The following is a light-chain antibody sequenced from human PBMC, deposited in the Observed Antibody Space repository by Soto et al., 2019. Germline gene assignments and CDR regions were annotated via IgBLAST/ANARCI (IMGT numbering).Light chain of an antibody. CDR3: SSYTSSSTLYV. V-gene: IGLV2-14*01. CDR1: SSDVGVYNY. Sequence: QSALTQPASVSGSPGQSITISCTGTSSDVGVYNYVSWYQQHPGKGPKVMIYEVSNRPSGVSNRFSGSKSGNTASLTISGLQAEDEADYYCSSYTSSSTLYVFGTGTKLIVL. J-gene: IGLJ1*01. CDR2: EVS.